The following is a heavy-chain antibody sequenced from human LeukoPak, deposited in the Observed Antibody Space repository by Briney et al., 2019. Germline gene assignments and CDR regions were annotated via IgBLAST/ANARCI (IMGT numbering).Heavy chain of an antibody. V-gene: IGHV5-51*01. CDR3: ARQRDGFLDY. J-gene: IGHJ4*02. Sequence: GASLKISCKASGSPFSSYWIGWVRQMPGKGLEWVSIIYPGDADTRYSPSFQGHVTVSADKSMSTAYLQWSSLKASDTALYYCARQRDGFLDYWGQGTLVTVSS. D-gene: IGHD5-24*01. CDR2: IYPGDADT. CDR1: GSPFSSYW.